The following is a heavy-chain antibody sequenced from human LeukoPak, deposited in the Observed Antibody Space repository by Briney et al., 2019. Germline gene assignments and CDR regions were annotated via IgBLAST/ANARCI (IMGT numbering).Heavy chain of an antibody. CDR3: ARDTDDFQGLDI. Sequence: GGSLRLSCAASGFFFSNYWMSWVRQAQGKGLEWVANINLDGNGRFYVYSVKGRLTISRDKNKKSVYLKMDSLRAEDTAVYYCARDTDDFQGLDIWGQGTRVTVSS. J-gene: IGHJ3*02. CDR1: GFFFSNYW. V-gene: IGHV3-7*01. D-gene: IGHD3-3*01. CDR2: INLDGNGR.